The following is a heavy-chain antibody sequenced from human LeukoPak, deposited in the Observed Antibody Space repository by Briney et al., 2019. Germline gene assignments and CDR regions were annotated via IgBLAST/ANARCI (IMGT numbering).Heavy chain of an antibody. CDR3: ARVSSGSYSPFDY. Sequence: ASVKVSCKASGYTFTSYDINWVRQATGQGLEWMGWMNPNSGNTGYAQKFQGRVTMTRDTSISTAYMELSRLRSDDTAVYYCARVSSGSYSPFDYWGQGTLVTVSS. CDR2: MNPNSGNT. V-gene: IGHV1-8*02. D-gene: IGHD1-26*01. CDR1: GYTFTSYD. J-gene: IGHJ4*02.